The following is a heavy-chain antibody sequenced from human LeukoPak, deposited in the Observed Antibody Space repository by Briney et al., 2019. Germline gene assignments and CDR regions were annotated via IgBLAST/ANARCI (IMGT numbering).Heavy chain of an antibody. CDR3: VRGPSSAWNEDAFDI. V-gene: IGHV3-7*01. CDR2: IKQYGSET. Sequence: GGSLRLSCAASGFTFSSYWMTWVRQAPGKGLEWVANIKQYGSETYYVDSVKGRFTISRDNAKNSLYLQINSLRAEDTAVYYCVRGPSSAWNEDAFDIWGQGTMVTVSS. CDR1: GFTFSSYW. D-gene: IGHD1-1*01. J-gene: IGHJ3*02.